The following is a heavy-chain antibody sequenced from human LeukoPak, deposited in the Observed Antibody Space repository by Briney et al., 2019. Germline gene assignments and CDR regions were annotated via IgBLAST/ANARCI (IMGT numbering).Heavy chain of an antibody. CDR2: IYYSGST. Sequence: SETLSLTCTVSGGSISSGDYYWSWIRQPPGKGLEWIGYIYYSGSTYYNPSLKSRVTISVDTSKNQFSLKLSSVTAADTAVYYCARGGPGQLERYTPSPPANWFDPWGQGTLVTVSS. CDR1: GGSISSGDYY. CDR3: ARGGPGQLERYTPSPPANWFDP. J-gene: IGHJ5*02. D-gene: IGHD1-1*01. V-gene: IGHV4-30-4*02.